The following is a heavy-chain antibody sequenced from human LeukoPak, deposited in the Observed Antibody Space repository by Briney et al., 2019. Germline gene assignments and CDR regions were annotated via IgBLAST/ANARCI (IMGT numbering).Heavy chain of an antibody. Sequence: SGGSLRLSCAASGFTLSSYWMNWARQAPGKGLEWVASINHNGNVNYYVDSVKGRFTISRDNAKNSLYLQMSNLRAEGTAVYFCARGGGLDVWGQGATVTVSS. CDR1: GFTLSSYW. D-gene: IGHD3-16*01. CDR2: INHNGNVN. V-gene: IGHV3-7*03. J-gene: IGHJ6*02. CDR3: ARGGGLDV.